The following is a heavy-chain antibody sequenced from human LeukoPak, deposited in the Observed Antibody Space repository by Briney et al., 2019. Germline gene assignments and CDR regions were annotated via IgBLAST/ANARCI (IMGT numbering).Heavy chain of an antibody. CDR3: ARDPSGNLYFDY. J-gene: IGHJ4*02. Sequence: PGGSLRLSCAASGFTFSSFTFHWVRQAPGKGLEWVAVVSYDGSNKYYADSVKGRFTISTDNSKNTLFLQMNSLRAEDTAVYYCARDPSGNLYFDYWGQGALVTVSS. CDR2: VSYDGSNK. V-gene: IGHV3-30*14. CDR1: GFTFSSFT. D-gene: IGHD6-19*01.